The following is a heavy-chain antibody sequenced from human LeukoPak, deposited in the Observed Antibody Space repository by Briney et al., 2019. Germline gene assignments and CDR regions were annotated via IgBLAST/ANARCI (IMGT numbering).Heavy chain of an antibody. D-gene: IGHD3-10*01. CDR2: IGTDGTTT. CDR1: GFIFSNYA. J-gene: IGHJ4*02. CDR3: VKDRGILPRDFDS. V-gene: IGHV3-64D*06. Sequence: GGSLRLSCSVSGFIFSNYATHWVRQAPGKGLGYVSGIGTDGTTTYYTDSVKDRFTISRDNSKNTLYLQMSSLRSEDTAMFYCVKDRGILPRDFDSWGQGILVTVSS.